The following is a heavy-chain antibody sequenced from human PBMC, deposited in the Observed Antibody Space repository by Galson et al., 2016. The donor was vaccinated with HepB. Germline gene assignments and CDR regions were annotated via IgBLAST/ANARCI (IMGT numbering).Heavy chain of an antibody. J-gene: IGHJ3*02. CDR1: GFIFSSYG. CDR2: IWYDGSNK. D-gene: IGHD5-12*01. Sequence: SLRLSCAASGFIFSSYGMHWVRQAPGKGLEWVAVIWYDGSNKYYEDSVKGRFTISRDNSKNTLYLQMNSLRAEDTAVYYCAREGSGLWIVATSPDVFDIWCQGKMVTVSS. CDR3: AREGSGLWIVATSPDVFDI. V-gene: IGHV3-33*01.